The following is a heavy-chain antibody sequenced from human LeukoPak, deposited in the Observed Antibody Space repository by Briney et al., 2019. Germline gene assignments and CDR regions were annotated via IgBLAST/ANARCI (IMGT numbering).Heavy chain of an antibody. V-gene: IGHV5-51*01. J-gene: IGHJ3*02. Sequence: GESLKISCQASGDSFTTHWIAWVRQMPGKGLDWMGIIYLDDSDTRYSPSFQGQVTISVEKSIRTAYLQWSSLKVSDTAVYYCARPYGSGHDAFDIWGQGTMVTVSS. CDR3: ARPYGSGHDAFDI. CDR2: IYLDDSDT. CDR1: GDSFTTHW. D-gene: IGHD3-10*01.